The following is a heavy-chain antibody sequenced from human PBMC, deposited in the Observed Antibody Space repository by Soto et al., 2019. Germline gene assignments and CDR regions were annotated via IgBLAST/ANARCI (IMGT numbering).Heavy chain of an antibody. CDR2: IWYDGSNK. D-gene: IGHD4-17*01. Sequence: GGSLRLSCAASGFTFSSYGMHWVRQAPGKGLEWVAVIWYDGSNKYYADSVKGRFTISRDNSKNTLYLQMNSLRAEDTAVYYCARDRYYGDYDNYYYYGMDVWGQGTTVTVSS. V-gene: IGHV3-33*01. CDR1: GFTFSSYG. CDR3: ARDRYYGDYDNYYYYGMDV. J-gene: IGHJ6*02.